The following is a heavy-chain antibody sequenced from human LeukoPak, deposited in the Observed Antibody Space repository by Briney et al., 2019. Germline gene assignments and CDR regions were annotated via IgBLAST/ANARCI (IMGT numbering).Heavy chain of an antibody. V-gene: IGHV3-30*02. J-gene: IGHJ4*02. CDR3: AKDLPAAYFDY. CDR2: IRSDGSIK. D-gene: IGHD2-2*01. CDR1: GFTFSSYG. Sequence: GRSLRLSCAASGFTFSSYGMHWVRQAPGKGLEWVAFIRSDGSIKYYADSVKGRLTISRDNSKNTLYLQMNGLRAEDTAVYYCAKDLPAAYFDYWGQGTLVTVSS.